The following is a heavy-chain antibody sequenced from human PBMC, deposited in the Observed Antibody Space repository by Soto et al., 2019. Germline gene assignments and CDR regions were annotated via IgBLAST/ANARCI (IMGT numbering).Heavy chain of an antibody. CDR3: ARAHAPTLPFDY. Sequence: PSETLSLTCTGSGGSMRNVYWSWIRQPPGKRLEWIGFIFHSGNAKYNPSRKSRVTISIDTSKSQFSLSLDSVTAADTAVYFCARAHAPTLPFDYWGLGTLVPVSS. J-gene: IGHJ4*01. D-gene: IGHD2-15*01. V-gene: IGHV4-59*01. CDR2: IFHSGNA. CDR1: GGSMRNVY.